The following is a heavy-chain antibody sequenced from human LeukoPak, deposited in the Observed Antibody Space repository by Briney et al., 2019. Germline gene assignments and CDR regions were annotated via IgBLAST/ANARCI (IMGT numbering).Heavy chain of an antibody. CDR3: ASHVAVAGIIIDDY. CDR1: GYTFTSYD. CDR2: ISAYNGNT. D-gene: IGHD6-19*01. J-gene: IGHJ4*02. Sequence: GASVKVSCKASGYTFTSYDISWVRQAPGQGLEWMGWISAYNGNTNYAQKLQGRVTMTTDTSTSTAYMELRSLRSDDTAVYYCASHVAVAGIIIDDYWGQGTLVTVSS. V-gene: IGHV1-18*01.